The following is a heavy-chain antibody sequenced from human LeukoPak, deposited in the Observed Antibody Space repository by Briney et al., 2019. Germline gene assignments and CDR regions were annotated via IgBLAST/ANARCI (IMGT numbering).Heavy chain of an antibody. Sequence: SETLSLTCTVSGGSTSNSSYYWGWIRQPPGKGLEWIGSIYYSGSTYYNPSLKSRVTISVDTSKNQFSLKLSSVTAADTAVYYCARKAIAAAGANWFDPWGQGTLVTVSS. V-gene: IGHV4-39*01. D-gene: IGHD6-13*01. CDR2: IYYSGST. CDR1: GGSTSNSSYY. CDR3: ARKAIAAAGANWFDP. J-gene: IGHJ5*02.